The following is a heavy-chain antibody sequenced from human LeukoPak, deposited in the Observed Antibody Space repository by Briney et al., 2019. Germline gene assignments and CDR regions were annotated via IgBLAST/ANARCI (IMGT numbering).Heavy chain of an antibody. D-gene: IGHD3-9*01. Sequence: SETLSLTCTASGGSISSYYWSWIRQPPGKGLEGIGYIYYSGSTNYNPSLKSRVTISVDTSKNPFSLKLSSVTAADTAVYYCARKARYDILTGYYYHYYYGMDVWGQGTTVTVSS. CDR1: GGSISSYY. J-gene: IGHJ6*01. CDR3: ARKARYDILTGYYYHYYYGMDV. V-gene: IGHV4-59*01. CDR2: IYYSGST.